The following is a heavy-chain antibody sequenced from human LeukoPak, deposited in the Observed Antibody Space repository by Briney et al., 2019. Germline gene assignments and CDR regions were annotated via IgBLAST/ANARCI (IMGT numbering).Heavy chain of an antibody. D-gene: IGHD3-22*01. CDR3: ARPYYYDSRIDP. J-gene: IGHJ5*02. V-gene: IGHV4-30-4*01. CDR1: GGSISSGDYY. Sequence: SQTPSLTCTVSGGSISSGDYYWSWIRQPPGKGLEWIAYMYYSGSTYYNPSLNSRVTMSADTSKNQPSLKLSSVTAADTAVYYCARPYYYDSRIDPWGQGILVTVSS. CDR2: MYYSGST.